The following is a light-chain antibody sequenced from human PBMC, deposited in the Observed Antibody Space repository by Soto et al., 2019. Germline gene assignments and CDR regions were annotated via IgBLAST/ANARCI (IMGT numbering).Light chain of an antibody. Sequence: ASVGDRVTITCRASQSISSYLNWYQQKPGKAPKLLIYAASSLQSGVPSRFSGSGSGTDFTLTISSLQPEDFATYYCQQSYSTPLTFGGGTKVDIK. J-gene: IGKJ4*01. CDR1: QSISSY. V-gene: IGKV1-39*01. CDR3: QQSYSTPLT. CDR2: AAS.